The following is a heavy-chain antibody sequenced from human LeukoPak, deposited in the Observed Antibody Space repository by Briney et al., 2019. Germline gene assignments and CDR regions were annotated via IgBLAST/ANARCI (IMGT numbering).Heavy chain of an antibody. V-gene: IGHV4-34*01. CDR1: GGSFSGYY. J-gene: IGHJ6*03. CDR3: ARSGDYDSSGYYWENYYYYYMDV. CDR2: INHSGST. D-gene: IGHD3-22*01. Sequence: SETLSLTCAVYGGSFSGYYWSWIRQPPGRGLEWIGEINHSGSTNYNPSLKSRVTISVDTSKNQFSLKLSSVTAADTAVYYCARSGDYDSSGYYWENYYYYYMDVWGKGTTVTVSS.